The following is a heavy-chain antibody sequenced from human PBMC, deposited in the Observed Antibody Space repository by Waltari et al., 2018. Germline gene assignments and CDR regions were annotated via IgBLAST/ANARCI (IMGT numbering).Heavy chain of an antibody. J-gene: IGHJ3*02. Sequence: EVQLVESGGGLVKPGGSLRLSCAASGFTFSNAWMSWVRQAPGKGLEWVGRIKSKTVGGTTDYAAPVKGRFTISRDDSKNTLYLQMDSLKTEDTAVYYCTSDLVVVAAMGAFDIWGQGTMVTVSS. CDR1: GFTFSNAW. CDR3: TSDLVVVAAMGAFDI. CDR2: IKSKTVGGTT. D-gene: IGHD2-15*01. V-gene: IGHV3-15*01.